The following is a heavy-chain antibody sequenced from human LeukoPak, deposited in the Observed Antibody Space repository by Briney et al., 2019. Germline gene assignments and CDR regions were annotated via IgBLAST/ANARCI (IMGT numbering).Heavy chain of an antibody. CDR1: GFTFSSYS. Sequence: GGSLRLSCAASGFTFSSYSMNWVRQAPGKGLEWVSSISSSSSYIYYADSVKGRFTISRDNAKNSLYLQMNSLRAEDTAVYYCARLGYCSGGSCYHFDYWGQGTLVTVSS. D-gene: IGHD2-15*01. CDR3: ARLGYCSGGSCYHFDY. V-gene: IGHV3-21*01. CDR2: ISSSSSYI. J-gene: IGHJ4*02.